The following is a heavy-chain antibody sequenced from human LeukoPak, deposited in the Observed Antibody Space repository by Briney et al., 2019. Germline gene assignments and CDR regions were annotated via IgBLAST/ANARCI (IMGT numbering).Heavy chain of an antibody. CDR2: MSGSSGRT. V-gene: IGHV3-23*01. CDR1: GFNFRSYG. J-gene: IGHJ3*02. CDR3: AKVMGSPGAFDI. Sequence: GGSLRLSCAASGFNFRSYGMSWVRQAPGKGLEWVSSMSGSSGRTDYVDSVKGRFTISRDNSKNTLYLQMNSLRVDDTAIYYCAKVMGSPGAFDIWGQGTMVTVSS.